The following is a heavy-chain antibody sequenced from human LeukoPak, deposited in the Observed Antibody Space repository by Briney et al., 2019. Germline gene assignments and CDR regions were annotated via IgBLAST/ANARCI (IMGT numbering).Heavy chain of an antibody. D-gene: IGHD2-21*01. CDR3: AKDKNVFPGSLLDY. Sequence: PGGSLRLSCAASGFTFSSYAMSWVRQAPGKGLEWVSSISGSGGSTYYADSVKGRFTISRDNSKNTLYMKMNSLRDEDTAVYYCAKDKNVFPGSLLDYWGQGTLVTVSS. CDR2: ISGSGGST. V-gene: IGHV3-23*01. CDR1: GFTFSSYA. J-gene: IGHJ4*02.